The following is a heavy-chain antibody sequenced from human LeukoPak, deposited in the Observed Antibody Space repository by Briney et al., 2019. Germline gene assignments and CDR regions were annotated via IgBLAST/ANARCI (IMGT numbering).Heavy chain of an antibody. CDR1: GSTVSSNY. D-gene: IGHD3-9*01. Sequence: PGGSLRLSCAASGSTVSSNYMSWVRQAPGKGLEWMGIIYPGDSDTRYSPSFQGQVTISADKSISTAYLQWSSLKASDTAMYYCARQYDTNWFDPWGQGTLVTVSS. V-gene: IGHV5-51*01. J-gene: IGHJ5*02. CDR3: ARQYDTNWFDP. CDR2: IYPGDSDT.